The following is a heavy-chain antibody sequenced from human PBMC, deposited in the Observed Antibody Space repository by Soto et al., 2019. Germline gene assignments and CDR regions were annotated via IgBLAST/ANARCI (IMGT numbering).Heavy chain of an antibody. D-gene: IGHD5-18*01. V-gene: IGHV3-53*01. CDR1: GFTVSSNY. CDR3: ARGGYSYGFDFDY. Sequence: EVQLVESGGGLIQPGGSLRLSCAASGFTVSSNYMSWVRQAPGKGLEWVSVIYSGGSTYYADSVKGRFTISRDNSKNTLYLQMNSLRAEDAAVYYCARGGYSYGFDFDYWGQGTLVTVSS. J-gene: IGHJ4*02. CDR2: IYSGGST.